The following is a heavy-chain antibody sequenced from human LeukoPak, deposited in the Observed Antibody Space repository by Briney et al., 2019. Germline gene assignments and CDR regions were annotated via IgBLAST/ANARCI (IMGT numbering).Heavy chain of an antibody. J-gene: IGHJ3*02. V-gene: IGHV3-9*03. D-gene: IGHD6-19*01. Sequence: PGGSLRLSCAASGFTFDDYAMHWVRQAPGKGPEWVSGISWNSGSIGYADSVKGRFTISRDNAKNSLYLQMNGLRAEDMALYYCAKSESSGWPIDAFDIWGQGTMVTVSS. CDR3: AKSESSGWPIDAFDI. CDR1: GFTFDDYA. CDR2: ISWNSGSI.